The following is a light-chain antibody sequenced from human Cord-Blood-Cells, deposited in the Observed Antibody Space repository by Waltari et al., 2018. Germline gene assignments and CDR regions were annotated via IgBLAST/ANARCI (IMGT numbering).Light chain of an antibody. Sequence: DIVLTQTPLSLSVATGQPASITCKSSPSLLHSDGKTDLNWYLQQPGQPPQLLIYEVSNPFSAVPDRFSGSGSGTDFTLKISRVAAEDVGVYYCMQSIQLPNTFGQGTKLEIK. J-gene: IGKJ2*01. CDR2: EVS. CDR3: MQSIQLPNT. CDR1: PSLLHSDGKTD. V-gene: IGKV2D-29*01.